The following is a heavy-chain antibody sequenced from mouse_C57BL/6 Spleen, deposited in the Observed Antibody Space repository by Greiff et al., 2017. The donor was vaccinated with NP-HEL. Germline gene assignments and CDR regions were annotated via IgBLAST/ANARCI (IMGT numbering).Heavy chain of an antibody. J-gene: IGHJ1*03. Sequence: EVQLVESGGGLVQPKGSLKLSCAASGFSFNTYAMNWVRQAPGKGLEWVARIRSKSNNYATYYADSVKDRFTISRDDSESMLYLQMNNLKTEDTAMYYCVRQRIYYDYVWYFDVWGTGTTVNDSS. V-gene: IGHV10-1*01. CDR3: VRQRIYYDYVWYFDV. CDR2: IRSKSNNYAT. D-gene: IGHD2-4*01. CDR1: GFSFNTYA.